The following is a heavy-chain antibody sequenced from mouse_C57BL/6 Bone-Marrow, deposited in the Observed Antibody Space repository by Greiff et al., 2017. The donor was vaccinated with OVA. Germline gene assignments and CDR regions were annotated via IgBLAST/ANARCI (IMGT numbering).Heavy chain of an antibody. CDR3: AREAGSSGYHWYFDV. V-gene: IGHV1-26*01. D-gene: IGHD3-2*02. CDR2: INPNNGGT. Sequence: EVQLQQSGPELVKPGASVKISCKASGYTFTDYYMNWVKQSHGKSLEWIGDINPNNGGTSYNQKFKGKATLTVDKSSSTAYMELRSLTSEDSAVYYCAREAGSSGYHWYFDVWGTGTTVTVSS. J-gene: IGHJ1*03. CDR1: GYTFTDYY.